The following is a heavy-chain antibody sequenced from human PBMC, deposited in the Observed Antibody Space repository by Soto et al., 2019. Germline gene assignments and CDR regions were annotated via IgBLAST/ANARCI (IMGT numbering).Heavy chain of an antibody. J-gene: IGHJ3*02. V-gene: IGHV1-69*01. D-gene: IGHD4-17*01. CDR2: IIPIFGTA. Sequence: QVQLVQSGAEVKKPGSSVKVSCKASGGTFSSYAISWVRQAPGQGLEWMGGIIPIFGTANYAQKFQGRVTITADESTSTAYMELSSLRSEDTAMYYCARDGDDYGDYGDAFDIWGQGTMVTVSS. CDR3: ARDGDDYGDYGDAFDI. CDR1: GGTFSSYA.